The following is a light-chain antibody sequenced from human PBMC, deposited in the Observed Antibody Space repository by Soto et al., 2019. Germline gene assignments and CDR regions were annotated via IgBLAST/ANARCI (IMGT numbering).Light chain of an antibody. CDR3: QQSYRTPRT. CDR1: QGISTY. CDR2: GAS. V-gene: IGKV1-9*01. Sequence: DIQLTQSPSFLSASVGDTVTITCRASQGISTYLAWYQQKPGKAPKNLIYGASTLQSGVPSRFSGSGSGTEFTLTISSLQPEDFATYYCQQSYRTPRTFGQGTKVDIK. J-gene: IGKJ1*01.